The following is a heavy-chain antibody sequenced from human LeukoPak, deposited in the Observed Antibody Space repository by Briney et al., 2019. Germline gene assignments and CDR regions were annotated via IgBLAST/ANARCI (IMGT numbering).Heavy chain of an antibody. V-gene: IGHV3-23*01. D-gene: IGHD2-15*01. J-gene: IGHJ4*02. Sequence: GGSLRLSCAASGFTFSSFAMSWVRQAPGRGLDWVSAITGSGGSTYYADSVTGRFTISRDNAKNSLYLQMNSLRAEDTAVYYCARDGYCSGGSCYYFDCWGQGTLVTVSS. CDR1: GFTFSSFA. CDR2: ITGSGGST. CDR3: ARDGYCSGGSCYYFDC.